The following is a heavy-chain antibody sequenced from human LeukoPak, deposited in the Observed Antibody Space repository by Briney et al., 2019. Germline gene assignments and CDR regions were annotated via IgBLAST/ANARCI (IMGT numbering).Heavy chain of an antibody. Sequence: SETLSLTCTVSGGSISSTSYYWGWIRQPPGTGLEWIGYIYYTGSSYYNPSLKSRATTSIDMSKNQFSLKLSSVTAADTAVYYCAGYGSGSFYKAFDFWGQGILVTVSS. V-gene: IGHV4-61*05. CDR2: IYYTGSS. CDR3: AGYGSGSFYKAFDF. D-gene: IGHD3-10*01. J-gene: IGHJ4*02. CDR1: GGSISSTSYY.